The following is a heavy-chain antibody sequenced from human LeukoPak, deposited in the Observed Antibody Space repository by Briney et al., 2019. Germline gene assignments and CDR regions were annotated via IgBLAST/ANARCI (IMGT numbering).Heavy chain of an antibody. CDR2: INPDGKKQ. CDR3: ARDAPLRDHYNPNVEFWDYYYYMDV. CDR1: GFTFSSYW. V-gene: IGHV3-7*01. Sequence: PGGSLRLSCAASGFTFSSYWMTWVRQAPGRGLEWVANINPDGKKQYYMQSLKGRLTISRDNAQNSLYLQLNSLTPEDTAVYYCARDAPLRDHYNPNVEFWDYYYYMDVWGTGTTVAVSS. J-gene: IGHJ6*03. D-gene: IGHD2-8*01.